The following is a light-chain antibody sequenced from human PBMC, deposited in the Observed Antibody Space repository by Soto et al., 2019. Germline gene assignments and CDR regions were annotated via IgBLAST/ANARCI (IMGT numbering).Light chain of an antibody. Sequence: EIVLTQSPGTLSVSPGERATLSCRASQSVSSSYLAWYQQEPGPAPRLLIYGASSRATGIPDRFSGSGSGTDFTLTISRLQAEDFAVYYCQQYNNSPTFGQGTKVEIK. CDR3: QQYNNSPT. CDR1: QSVSSSY. V-gene: IGKV3-20*01. J-gene: IGKJ1*01. CDR2: GAS.